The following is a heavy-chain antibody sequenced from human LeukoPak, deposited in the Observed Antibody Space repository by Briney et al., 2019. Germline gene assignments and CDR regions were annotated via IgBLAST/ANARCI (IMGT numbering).Heavy chain of an antibody. CDR1: GFTFSSYS. J-gene: IGHJ4*02. V-gene: IGHV3-48*01. D-gene: IGHD3-22*01. CDR2: ISSSSSTI. Sequence: GGSLRLSCAASGFTFSSYSMNWVRQAPGKGLEWVSYISSSSSTIYYADSVKSRFTISRDNAKNSLYLQMNSLRAEDTAVYYCARDGYDSSGYPETLRYWGQGTLVTVSS. CDR3: ARDGYDSSGYPETLRY.